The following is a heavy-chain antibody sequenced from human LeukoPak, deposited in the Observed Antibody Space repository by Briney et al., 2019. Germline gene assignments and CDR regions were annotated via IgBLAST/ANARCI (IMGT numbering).Heavy chain of an antibody. D-gene: IGHD3-10*01. CDR1: GGSISSGGYS. CDR2: IYHSGST. V-gene: IGHV4-30-2*01. Sequence: PSQTLSLTCAVSGGSISSGGYSWSWIRQPPGKGLEWIGYIYHSGSTYYNPSLKSRVTISVDTSKNQFSLRLSSVTAADTAVYYCARDKRTYYYGSGSTFWFDPWGQGTLVTVSS. CDR3: ARDKRTYYYGSGSTFWFDP. J-gene: IGHJ5*02.